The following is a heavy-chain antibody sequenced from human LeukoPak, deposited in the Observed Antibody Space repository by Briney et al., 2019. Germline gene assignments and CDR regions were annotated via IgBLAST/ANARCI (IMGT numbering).Heavy chain of an antibody. V-gene: IGHV1-2*02. D-gene: IGHD3-10*01. CDR1: GYTFTGYY. Sequence: ASVKVSCKASGYTFTGYYMHWVRQAPGQGLEWMGLINPNSGGTNYAQKFQGRVTMTRDTSISTAYMELSRLRSDDTAVYYCARGVLWFGELPSFDYWGQGTLVTVSS. J-gene: IGHJ4*02. CDR2: INPNSGGT. CDR3: ARGVLWFGELPSFDY.